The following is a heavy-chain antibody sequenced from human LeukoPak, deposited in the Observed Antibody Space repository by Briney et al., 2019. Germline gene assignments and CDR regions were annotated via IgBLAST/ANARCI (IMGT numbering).Heavy chain of an antibody. CDR2: TYYRSKWYN. CDR3: ARDMGIWKWFDP. CDR1: GDSFSSNSAA. D-gene: IGHD1-1*01. J-gene: IGHJ5*02. V-gene: IGHV6-1*01. Sequence: SQTLSLTCAISGDSFSSNSAAWNWLRQSPSRGLEGLGRTYYRSKWYNDYAVSVKSRITINPDTSKNQFSLQLNSVTPEDTAVYYCARDMGIWKWFDPWGQGTLVTVSS.